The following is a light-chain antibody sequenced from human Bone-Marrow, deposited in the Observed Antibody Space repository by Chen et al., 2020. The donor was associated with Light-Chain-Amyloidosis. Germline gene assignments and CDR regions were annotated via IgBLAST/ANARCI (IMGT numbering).Light chain of an antibody. V-gene: IGKV3-11*01. CDR2: DAS. CDR1: QGIGTF. Sequence: EVVLTQSPATLSLSPGERATLSCRASQGIGTFLAWYQQKPGQAPRLLIYDASNRATGIPPRFSGSGSETDFTLTIISLEPEDFAVYYCQQRSNWPLSITFGQGTRLEIQ. J-gene: IGKJ5*01. CDR3: QQRSNWPLSIT.